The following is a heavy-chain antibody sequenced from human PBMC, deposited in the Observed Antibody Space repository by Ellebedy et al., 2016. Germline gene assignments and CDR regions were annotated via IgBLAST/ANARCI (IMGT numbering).Heavy chain of an antibody. CDR1: GGSISVYY. D-gene: IGHD2-15*01. CDR2: IYTSGST. V-gene: IGHV4-4*07. J-gene: IGHJ6*03. CDR3: ARSDPYCSGGSCYYKMYYYYYYMDV. Sequence: SETLSLTXSVSGGSISVYYWSWIRQPAGKGLEWIGRIYTSGSTNYNPSLKSRVTMSVDTSKNQFSLKLSSVTAADTAVYYCARSDPYCSGGSCYYKMYYYYYYMDVWGKGTTVTVSS.